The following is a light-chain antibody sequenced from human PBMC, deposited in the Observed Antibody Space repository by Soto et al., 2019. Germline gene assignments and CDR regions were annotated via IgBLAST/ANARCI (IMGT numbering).Light chain of an antibody. CDR3: QQYHSYPLT. Sequence: DIQMTQSPPTLSASVGDRVTITCRASQSISSWLAWYQQKPGKAPRLLIYKASNLEGGVPSRFSASGSGTEFTLTISSLQPDDFATYYCQQYHSYPLTFGGGTKVEIK. CDR1: QSISSW. V-gene: IGKV1-5*03. CDR2: KAS. J-gene: IGKJ4*01.